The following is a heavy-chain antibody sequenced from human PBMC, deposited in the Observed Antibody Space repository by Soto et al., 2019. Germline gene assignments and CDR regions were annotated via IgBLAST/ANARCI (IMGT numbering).Heavy chain of an antibody. D-gene: IGHD6-19*01. CDR2: IYWDDAK. Sequence: QITLKESGPTLVKPTQTLTLTCTFSGFSLSTTRVGVGWIRQPPGKALEWLALIYWDDAKRYSPFLKSRLTITKDPSKNQVVLTMTNMDPMDTATYFCSHTLVAGLGYYFDYWGQGTLVTVSS. CDR1: GFSLSTTRVG. CDR3: SHTLVAGLGYYFDY. J-gene: IGHJ4*02. V-gene: IGHV2-5*02.